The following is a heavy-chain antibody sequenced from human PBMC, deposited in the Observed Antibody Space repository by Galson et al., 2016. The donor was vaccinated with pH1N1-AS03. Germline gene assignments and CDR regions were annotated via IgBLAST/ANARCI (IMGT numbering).Heavy chain of an antibody. Sequence: SLRLSCAASGFKFETYSMHWVRQAPGKGLDWLSIVSHDGGNRNYADSVKGRFTISRDNASNSLYLQMNTLRVEDTALYYCARVGHFGWDIDHWGQGTLVTVPS. V-gene: IGHV3-30-3*01. D-gene: IGHD3-9*01. CDR3: ARVGHFGWDIDH. CDR2: VSHDGGNR. CDR1: GFKFETYS. J-gene: IGHJ4*02.